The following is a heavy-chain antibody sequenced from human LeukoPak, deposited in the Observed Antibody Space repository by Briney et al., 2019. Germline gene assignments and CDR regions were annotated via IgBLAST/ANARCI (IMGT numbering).Heavy chain of an antibody. Sequence: SETLSLTCAVYGGSFSGYYWSWIRQPPGKGLEWIGEINHSGSTNYNPSLKSRVTMSVDTSKNQFSLKLSSVTAADTAVYYCARNEYYYDSSGYYPGFDYWGQGTLVTVSS. CDR3: ARNEYYYDSSGYYPGFDY. CDR2: INHSGST. D-gene: IGHD3-22*01. CDR1: GGSFSGYY. V-gene: IGHV4-34*01. J-gene: IGHJ4*02.